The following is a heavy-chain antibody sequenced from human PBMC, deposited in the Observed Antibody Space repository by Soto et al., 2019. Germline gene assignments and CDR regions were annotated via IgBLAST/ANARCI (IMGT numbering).Heavy chain of an antibody. J-gene: IGHJ4*02. CDR3: ERDGGSGSTKYIDY. CDR2: IIPILGIA. V-gene: IGHV1-69*08. Sequence: QVQLVQSGAEVKKPGSSVKVSCKASGGTFSSYTISWVRQATGQGLEWMGRIIPILGIANYAQNFHGRVTITADKSTSKDYMELSSLRSEDTAVYYCERDGGSGSTKYIDYWGQGTLVTVSS. CDR1: GGTFSSYT. D-gene: IGHD2-15*01.